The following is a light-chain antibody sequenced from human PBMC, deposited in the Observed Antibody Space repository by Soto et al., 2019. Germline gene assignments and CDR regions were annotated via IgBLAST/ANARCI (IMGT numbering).Light chain of an antibody. CDR2: GAS. Sequence: EIVMIQSPATLSVSPGERATLSCRASQSVRSNLAWYQQKPGQAPRLLIYGASTRATGIPARFSGSGSGTEFTLTISSLQSEDFAVYYCQQYNNWPPWTFGQGTKVDIK. J-gene: IGKJ1*01. V-gene: IGKV3-15*01. CDR3: QQYNNWPPWT. CDR1: QSVRSN.